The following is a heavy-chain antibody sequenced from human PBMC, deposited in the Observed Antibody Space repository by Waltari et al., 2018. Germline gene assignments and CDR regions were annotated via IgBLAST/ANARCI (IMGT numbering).Heavy chain of an antibody. J-gene: IGHJ4*02. Sequence: QVQLQESGPGLVKPSETLSLTCAVSGYSISSGYYWGWIRQPPGKGLGWTGSIYHRGRTYYNPALKRRVTISVDTAKNQFSLKLSSVTAADTAVYYCARVRTHGYNYCPYFDYWGQGTLVTVSS. V-gene: IGHV4-38-2*01. CDR1: GYSISSGYY. CDR3: ARVRTHGYNYCPYFDY. CDR2: IYHRGRT. D-gene: IGHD5-12*01.